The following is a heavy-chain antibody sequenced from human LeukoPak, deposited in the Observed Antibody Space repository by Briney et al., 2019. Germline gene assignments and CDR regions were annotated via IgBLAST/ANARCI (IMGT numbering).Heavy chain of an antibody. CDR2: INHSGST. V-gene: IGHV4-34*01. CDR1: GGSFSGYY. D-gene: IGHD2-2*01. Sequence: PSETLSLTCAVYGGSFSGYYWSSIRQPPGKGLEWVGEINHSGSTNYNPSLKSRVTISVDTSKNQFSLRLSSVTAADTAVYYCARADDIVVVPAASFDYWGQGTLVTASS. CDR3: ARADDIVVVPAASFDY. J-gene: IGHJ4*02.